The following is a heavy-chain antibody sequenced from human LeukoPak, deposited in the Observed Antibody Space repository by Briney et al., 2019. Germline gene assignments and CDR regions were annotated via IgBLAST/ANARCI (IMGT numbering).Heavy chain of an antibody. D-gene: IGHD3-10*01. Sequence: PGGSLRLSCAASGFTFSSYWMSWVRQAPGKGLEWVANIKQDGSEKYYVDSVKGRFTISRDNSKNTLYLQMNSLRAEDTAVYYCAKDSALLWFGEPYDAFDIWGQGTMVTVSS. CDR2: IKQDGSEK. J-gene: IGHJ3*02. CDR1: GFTFSSYW. V-gene: IGHV3-7*03. CDR3: AKDSALLWFGEPYDAFDI.